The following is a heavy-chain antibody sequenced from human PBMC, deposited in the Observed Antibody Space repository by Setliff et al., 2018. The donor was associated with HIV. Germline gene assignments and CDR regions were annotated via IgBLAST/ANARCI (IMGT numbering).Heavy chain of an antibody. CDR1: GFTFSSYW. J-gene: IGHJ3*02. CDR3: VRVGYCGDNCYGAFDI. CDR2: INGDGTRT. V-gene: IGHV3-74*01. D-gene: IGHD2-21*02. Sequence: LRLSCAASGFTFSSYWMHWVRQAPGKGLVWVSRINGDGTRTHYADSVKGRFTISRDNAKNTLHLQMSSLRAEDTAVYYCVRVGYCGDNCYGAFDIWGQGTMVTVSS.